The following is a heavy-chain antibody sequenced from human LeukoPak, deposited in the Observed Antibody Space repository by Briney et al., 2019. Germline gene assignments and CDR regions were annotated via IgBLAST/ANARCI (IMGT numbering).Heavy chain of an antibody. D-gene: IGHD3-9*01. Sequence: GGSLRLSCAASGFTFSSYAMHWVRQAPGKGLEWVAVISYDGSNKYYADSVKGRFTISRDNSKNTLYLQMNSLRAEDTAVYYCARDLTADILTGYYRNWFDPWGRGTLVTVSS. CDR3: ARDLTADILTGYYRNWFDP. V-gene: IGHV3-30*04. CDR2: ISYDGSNK. J-gene: IGHJ5*02. CDR1: GFTFSSYA.